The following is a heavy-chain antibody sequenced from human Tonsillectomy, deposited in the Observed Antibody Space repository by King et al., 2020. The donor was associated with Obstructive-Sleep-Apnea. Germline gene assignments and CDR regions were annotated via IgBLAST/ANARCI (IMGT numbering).Heavy chain of an antibody. CDR2: LSWNSGSI. J-gene: IGHJ4*02. V-gene: IGHV3-9*01. CDR3: AKDNVLLWFGELSL. Sequence: VQLVESGGGLVQPGRSLRLSCAASGFTFDDYAMHWVRQAPGKGLEWVSGLSWNSGSIGYADSVKGRFPISRDNAKNSLYLQMNSLRAEDTALYYCAKDNVLLWFGELSLWGQGTLVTVSS. D-gene: IGHD3-10*01. CDR1: GFTFDDYA.